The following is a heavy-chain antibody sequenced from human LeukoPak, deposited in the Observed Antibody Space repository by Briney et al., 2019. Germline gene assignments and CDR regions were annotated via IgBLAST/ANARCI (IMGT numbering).Heavy chain of an antibody. CDR1: GFTFSSYA. V-gene: IGHV3-30-3*01. Sequence: RSLRLSCAASGFTFSSYAMHWVRQAPGKGLEWVAVISYDGSNKYYADSVKGRFTISRDNSKNTLYLQMNSLRAEDTAVYYCSREALVLTPRRYYFDYWGQGTLVTVSS. D-gene: IGHD2-15*01. CDR2: ISYDGSNK. J-gene: IGHJ4*02. CDR3: SREALVLTPRRYYFDY.